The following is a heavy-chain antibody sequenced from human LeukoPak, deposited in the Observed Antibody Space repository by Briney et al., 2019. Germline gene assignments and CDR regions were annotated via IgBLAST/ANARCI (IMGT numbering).Heavy chain of an antibody. J-gene: IGHJ4*02. CDR2: ITDSGSNT. Sequence: PGGSLRLSCAASGFTFSSLTMSWVRQAPGKGLEWVSRITDSGSNTYYVDSVKGRFTISRDNSKSTLHLQMNSLRVEDTAVYYCAKGGYMDLDYWGQGTLVTVST. V-gene: IGHV3-23*01. CDR3: AKGGYMDLDY. D-gene: IGHD5-24*01. CDR1: GFTFSSLT.